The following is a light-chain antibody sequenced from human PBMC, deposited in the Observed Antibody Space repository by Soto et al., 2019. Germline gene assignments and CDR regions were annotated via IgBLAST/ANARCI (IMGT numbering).Light chain of an antibody. CDR1: SSDVGGYNY. V-gene: IGLV2-8*01. Sequence: QSVLTQPPSASGSPGQSVTISCTGTSSDVGGYNYVSWYQQHPGKAPKLMIFEVSKRPSGVPDRFSGSKSGTSASLAITGLQAEDEADYYCQSYDSSLSGWVVFGGGTKLTVL. J-gene: IGLJ2*01. CDR2: EVS. CDR3: QSYDSSLSGWVV.